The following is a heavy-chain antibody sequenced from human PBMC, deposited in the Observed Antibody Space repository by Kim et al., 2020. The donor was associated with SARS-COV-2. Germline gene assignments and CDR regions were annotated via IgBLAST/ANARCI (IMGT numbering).Heavy chain of an antibody. Sequence: SVKVSCKASGGTFSSYAISWVRQAPGQGLEWMGGIIPIFGTANYAQKFQGRVTITADESTSTAYMELSSLRSEDTAVYYCASPNGRYGKEALYYYDSSGYGHVDDAFDIWGQGTMVTVSS. D-gene: IGHD3-22*01. J-gene: IGHJ3*02. CDR1: GGTFSSYA. CDR2: IIPIFGTA. V-gene: IGHV1-69*13. CDR3: ASPNGRYGKEALYYYDSSGYGHVDDAFDI.